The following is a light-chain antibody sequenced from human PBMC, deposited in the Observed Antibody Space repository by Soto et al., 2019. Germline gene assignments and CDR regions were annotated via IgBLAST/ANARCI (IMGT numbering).Light chain of an antibody. CDR3: SSYTSSSTLVV. V-gene: IGLV2-14*01. CDR2: EVS. J-gene: IGLJ1*01. CDR1: SFDY. Sequence: QSALTQPASVSGSPGQSITISCTGTSFDYVSWYQHHPGKAPKLMIYEVSNRPSGVSHRFSGSKSGNTASLTVSGLQAEDEADYYCSSYTSSSTLVVFGTGTKLTVL.